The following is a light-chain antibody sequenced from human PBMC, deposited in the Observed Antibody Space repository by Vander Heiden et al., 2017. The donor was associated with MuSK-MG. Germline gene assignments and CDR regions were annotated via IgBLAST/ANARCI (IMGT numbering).Light chain of an antibody. CDR1: QSISSY. CDR3: QQRDSTPST. CDR2: AAS. Sequence: DIQMTQSPSSLSASVGDRVTITCRASQSISSYLNWYQQKPGKAPKLLIYAASSLQGGVPSRFSGSESGTDFTLTISSLQPEDFATYYCQQRDSTPSTFGQGTKVEIK. J-gene: IGKJ1*01. V-gene: IGKV1-39*01.